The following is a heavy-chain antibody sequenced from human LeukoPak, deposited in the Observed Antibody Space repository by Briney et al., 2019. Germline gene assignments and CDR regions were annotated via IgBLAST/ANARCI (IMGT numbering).Heavy chain of an antibody. CDR2: IYYSGST. D-gene: IGHD5-18*01. Sequence: SETLSLTCTVSGGSISSSSYYWGWIRQPPGKGLEWIGSIYYSGSTYYNPSLKSRVTISVDTSKNQFSLKLSSVTAADTAVYYCARGRRGYSYGYRYYYYYMDVWGKGTTVTVSS. CDR1: GGSISSSSYY. CDR3: ARGRRGYSYGYRYYYYYMDV. J-gene: IGHJ6*03. V-gene: IGHV4-39*07.